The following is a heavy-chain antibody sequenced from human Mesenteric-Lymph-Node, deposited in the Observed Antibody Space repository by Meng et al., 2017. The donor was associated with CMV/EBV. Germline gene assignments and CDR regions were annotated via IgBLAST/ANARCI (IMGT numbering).Heavy chain of an antibody. CDR3: ARLGYYDNSGYYAVDY. Sequence: GGSLRLSCAASGFTFSSYSMNWVRQAPGKGLEWVSSISSSSSYIYYADSVKGRFTISRDNDKNSLYLQMNSLRAEDTAVYYCARLGYYDNSGYYAVDYWGQGTLVTVSS. J-gene: IGHJ4*02. V-gene: IGHV3-21*01. D-gene: IGHD3-22*01. CDR1: GFTFSSYS. CDR2: ISSSSSYI.